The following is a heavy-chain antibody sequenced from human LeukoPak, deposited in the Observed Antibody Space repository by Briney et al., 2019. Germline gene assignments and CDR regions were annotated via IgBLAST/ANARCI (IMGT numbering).Heavy chain of an antibody. Sequence: SETLSLTCAVYGGSFSGYYWSWIRQPPGKGLEWIGEINHGGSTNYNPSLRSRVTVSVHTSKNQLSLKLSSVTAADTAVYYCARQWLVSPLFDYWGQGTLVTVSS. V-gene: IGHV4-34*01. CDR2: INHGGST. J-gene: IGHJ4*02. CDR3: ARQWLVSPLFDY. CDR1: GGSFSGYY. D-gene: IGHD6-19*01.